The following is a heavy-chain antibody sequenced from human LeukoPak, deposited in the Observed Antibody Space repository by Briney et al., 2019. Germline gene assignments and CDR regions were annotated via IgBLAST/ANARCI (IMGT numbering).Heavy chain of an antibody. J-gene: IGHJ4*02. Sequence: SETLSLTCTVSGYSISSGYYWGWIRQPPGKGLEWIGSIYHSGSTYYNPSLKSRVTISVDTSKNQFSLKLSSVTAADTAVYYCARDSGYGFDYWGQGTLVTVSS. CDR3: ARDSGYGFDY. CDR2: IYHSGST. D-gene: IGHD5-12*01. CDR1: GYSISSGYY. V-gene: IGHV4-38-2*02.